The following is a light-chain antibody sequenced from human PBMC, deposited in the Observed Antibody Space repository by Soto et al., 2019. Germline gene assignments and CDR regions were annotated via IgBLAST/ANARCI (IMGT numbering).Light chain of an antibody. Sequence: EIVLTQSPGTLSLSPGERATLSCRASQSVRNSFLTWYQQKPGQAPRLLMYGASTRATDIPDRFSGRGSGTDFTLTISRLEPEDFAVYYCQQYSSSPTFGQGTKVDIK. CDR2: GAS. J-gene: IGKJ1*01. CDR1: QSVRNSF. CDR3: QQYSSSPT. V-gene: IGKV3-20*01.